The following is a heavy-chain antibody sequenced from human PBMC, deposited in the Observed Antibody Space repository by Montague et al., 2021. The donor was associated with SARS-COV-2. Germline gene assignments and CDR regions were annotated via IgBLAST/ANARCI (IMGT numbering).Heavy chain of an antibody. V-gene: IGHV4-34*01. CDR2: INQGGAP. Sequence: SETLSLTCAVSRGSFSNYYWTWIRQSPGKGLEWIGEINQGGAPNYTPSLKSRVTISLDTSKKQISLKLNSVTVADTAVFFCARGRPVQGSFRHFDSISSGALDIWAQGSLVIVFS. CDR3: ARGRPVQGSFRHFDSISSGALDI. J-gene: IGHJ3*02. CDR1: RGSFSNYY. D-gene: IGHD3-9*01.